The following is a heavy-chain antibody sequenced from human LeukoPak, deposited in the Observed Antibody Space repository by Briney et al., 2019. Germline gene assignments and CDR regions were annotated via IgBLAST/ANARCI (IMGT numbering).Heavy chain of an antibody. Sequence: PSETLSLTCSVSGDSISRYYWSWVRQPAGKGLEWIGRVYTSGSTNYNPSLKSRVTMSVDPSKNQFSLKLSSVTAADTAVYYCARAGLGYSYGFDYWGQGTLVTVSS. CDR3: ARAGLGYSYGFDY. J-gene: IGHJ4*02. CDR2: VYTSGST. V-gene: IGHV4-4*07. CDR1: GDSISRYY. D-gene: IGHD5-18*01.